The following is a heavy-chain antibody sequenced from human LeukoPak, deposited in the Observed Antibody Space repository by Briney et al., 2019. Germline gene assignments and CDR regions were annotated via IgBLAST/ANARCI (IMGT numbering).Heavy chain of an antibody. CDR3: AGTYYDFWSGYYGTNWLDP. CDR1: GGSISSYY. CDR2: IYYSGST. J-gene: IGHJ5*02. D-gene: IGHD3-3*01. V-gene: IGHV4-59*01. Sequence: SETLSLTCTVSGGSISSYYWSWIRQPPGKGLEWIGDIYYSGSTNYNPSLKSRVTISVDTSKNQFSLKLSSVTAADTAVYYCAGTYYDFWSGYYGTNWLDPWGQGTLVTVSS.